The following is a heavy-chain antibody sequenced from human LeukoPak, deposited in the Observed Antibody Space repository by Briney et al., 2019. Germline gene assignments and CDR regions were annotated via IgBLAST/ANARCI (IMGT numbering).Heavy chain of an antibody. V-gene: IGHV4-59*01. J-gene: IGHJ3*02. CDR1: GGSISSYY. Sequence: SETLSLTCTVSGGSISSYYWSWIRQPPGKGLEWIGYIYYSGSTNYNPSLKSRVTISVDTSKNQFSQKLSSVTAADTAVYYCAREGDGYNSVAFDIWGQGTMVTVSS. CDR3: AREGDGYNSVAFDI. D-gene: IGHD5-24*01. CDR2: IYYSGST.